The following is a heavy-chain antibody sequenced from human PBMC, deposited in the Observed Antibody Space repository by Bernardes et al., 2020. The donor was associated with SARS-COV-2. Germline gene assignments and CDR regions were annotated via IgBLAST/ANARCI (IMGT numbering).Heavy chain of an antibody. Sequence: SETLSLTCTASGFSISSYYLNWIRQPPGKGLEWIWNIYYSGSTNYNPSLKRRVTISLDTSKNQFSLKLISVTAADTAVYYCARGVGYSNYAFWGQGTLVTVSS. J-gene: IGHJ4*02. V-gene: IGHV4-59*01. D-gene: IGHD4-4*01. CDR2: IYYSGST. CDR3: ARGVGYSNYAF. CDR1: GFSISSYY.